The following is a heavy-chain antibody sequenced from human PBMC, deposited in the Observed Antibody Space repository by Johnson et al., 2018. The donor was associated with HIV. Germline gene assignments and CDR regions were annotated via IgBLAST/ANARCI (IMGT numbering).Heavy chain of an antibody. CDR2: IRYDGSNK. V-gene: IGHV3-30*02. CDR3: AKEGWAAAQEGWGAFDI. CDR1: GFTVSSYG. Sequence: QVQLVESGGGLVQPGGSLRLSCAASGFTVSSYGMHWVRQAPGKGLEWVAFIRYDGSNKYYADSVTGRLTISRDNSKNTLYLQMNSLRAEDTAVYYCAKEGWAAAQEGWGAFDIWGQGTMVTVSS. D-gene: IGHD6-13*01. J-gene: IGHJ3*02.